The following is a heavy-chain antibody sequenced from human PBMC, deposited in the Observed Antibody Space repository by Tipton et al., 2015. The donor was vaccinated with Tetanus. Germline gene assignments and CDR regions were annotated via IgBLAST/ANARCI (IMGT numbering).Heavy chain of an antibody. J-gene: IGHJ4*02. CDR1: GFIFSNYA. CDR2: IETNARGGAT. CDR3: AREPVRRSDY. Sequence: SLRLSCSVSGFIFSNYAMNWLRQAPGKGLEWLSFIETNARGGATRYAASVQDRFTISRDDSKNTVYLEMNSLNSEDTAVYFCAREPVRRSDYWGQGTLVTVSS. V-gene: IGHV3-49*03.